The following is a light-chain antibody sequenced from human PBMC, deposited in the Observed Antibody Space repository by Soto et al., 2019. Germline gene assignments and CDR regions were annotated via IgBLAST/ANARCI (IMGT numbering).Light chain of an antibody. CDR2: AAS. CDR3: QRYYNAPFT. V-gene: IGKV1-27*01. CDR1: QSIKNY. J-gene: IGKJ4*01. Sequence: DIQMTQSPSSLSASVGDRITITCRASQSIKNYLAWYQQKQGEIPKLLIYAASTLESGIPPRFSGSGSGTDFTLTINNLQPEDVATYYCQRYYNAPFTFGGGTKV.